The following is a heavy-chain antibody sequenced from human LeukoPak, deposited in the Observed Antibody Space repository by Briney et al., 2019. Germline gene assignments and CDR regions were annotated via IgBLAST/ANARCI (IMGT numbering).Heavy chain of an antibody. CDR2: IHHSGDT. CDR1: GFTFSSYW. J-gene: IGHJ4*02. Sequence: GSLRLSCAASGFTFSSYWMSWVRQSPGKGLEWIGEIHHSGDTDYNSSLKSRVTISLDKSKTQFSLTLNSVTAADTAVYYCARVAWIPIGGVIVTAFDYWGQGTLVTVSS. V-gene: IGHV4-4*02. CDR3: ARVAWIPIGGVIVTAFDY. D-gene: IGHD3-16*02.